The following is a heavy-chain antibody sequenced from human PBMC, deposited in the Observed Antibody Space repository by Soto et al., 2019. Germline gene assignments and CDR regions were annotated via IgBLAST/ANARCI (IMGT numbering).Heavy chain of an antibody. D-gene: IGHD3-22*01. CDR2: ISIGSGST. CDR1: GFTFSSYA. V-gene: IGHV3-23*01. CDR3: ARDQLYYNDISGRPLNAFDV. Sequence: GGSLRLSCAASGFTFSSYAMSWVRQAPGKGLEWVSDISIGSGSTYYADSVKGRFTISRDNAKNSLYLQMNSLRAEDTAVYYCARDQLYYNDISGRPLNAFDVWGQGTMVTVSS. J-gene: IGHJ3*01.